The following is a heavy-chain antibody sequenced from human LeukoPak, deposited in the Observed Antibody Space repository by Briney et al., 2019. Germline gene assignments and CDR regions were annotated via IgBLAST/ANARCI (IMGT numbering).Heavy chain of an antibody. D-gene: IGHD5-12*01. CDR3: ASGKGYSGYVGSFDY. V-gene: IGHV3-9*01. CDR1: GFTFDDYA. CDR2: ISWNSGSI. J-gene: IGHJ4*02. Sequence: GGSLRLSCAASGFTFDDYAMHWVRQAPGKGLEWVSGISWNSGSIGYADSVKGRFTISRDNAKNSLYLQMNSLRAEDTAVYYCASGKGYSGYVGSFDYWGQGTLVTVSS.